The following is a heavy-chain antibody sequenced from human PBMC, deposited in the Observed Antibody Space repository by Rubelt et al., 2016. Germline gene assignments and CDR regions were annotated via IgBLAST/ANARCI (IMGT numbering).Heavy chain of an antibody. CDR2: INPRGGST. CDR3: ARVGFYYDSGSYVD. D-gene: IGHD3-10*01. V-gene: IGHV1-46*01. Sequence: QVQLVQSGAEVKKPGASVKVSCKASGYTFTSYYMHWVRQAPGQGLEWMGIINPRGGSTSYAQKFQGRVTMNRDTSTSTVYMDLSSLRCEDTAVYYCARVGFYYDSGSYVDWGQGTLVTVSS. CDR1: GYTFTSYY. J-gene: IGHJ4*02.